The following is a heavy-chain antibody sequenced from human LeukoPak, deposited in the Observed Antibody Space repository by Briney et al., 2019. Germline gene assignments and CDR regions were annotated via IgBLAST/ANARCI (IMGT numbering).Heavy chain of an antibody. CDR1: GGSISSGGYY. J-gene: IGHJ3*02. CDR2: IYYSGST. CDR3: ARHPGAFEI. V-gene: IGHV4-39*01. Sequence: PSETLSLTCTVSGGSISSGGYYWSWIRQHPGKGLEWIGYIYYSGSTYYNPSLKSQVTISVDTSKNQFPLRLSSVTAADTAVYYCARHPGAFEIWGQGTMVTVSS.